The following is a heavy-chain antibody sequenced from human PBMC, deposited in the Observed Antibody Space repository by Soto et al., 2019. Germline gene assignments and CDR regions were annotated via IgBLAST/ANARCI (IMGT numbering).Heavy chain of an antibody. Sequence: GGSLRLSCATSGFNFNNYAMSWVRQAPGERLEWVSFISSSGGTTYYADSVKGRFTISRDNSRNTVFLQMNTLGAEDTAVYYCARDGPGYSSGWYLKYWGQGTLVTVSS. CDR2: ISSSGGTT. CDR1: GFNFNNYA. J-gene: IGHJ4*02. V-gene: IGHV3-23*01. CDR3: ARDGPGYSSGWYLKY. D-gene: IGHD6-19*01.